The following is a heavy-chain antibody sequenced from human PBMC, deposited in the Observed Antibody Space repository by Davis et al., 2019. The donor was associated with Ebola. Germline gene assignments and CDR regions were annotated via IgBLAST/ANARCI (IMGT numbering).Heavy chain of an antibody. D-gene: IGHD6-19*01. Sequence: MPSETLSLTCAVYGGSFSGYYWSWIRQLPGKGLECLWEINHSGSTNYNPSLKSRVTISVDTSKNQFSLKLSSVTAADTAVYYCARFIRWQWRWFDPWGQGTLVTVSS. V-gene: IGHV4-34*01. CDR1: GGSFSGYY. J-gene: IGHJ5*02. CDR3: ARFIRWQWRWFDP. CDR2: INHSGST.